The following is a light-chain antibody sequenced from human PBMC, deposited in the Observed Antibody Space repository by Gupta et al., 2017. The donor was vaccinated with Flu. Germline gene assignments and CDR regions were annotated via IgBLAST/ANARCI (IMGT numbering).Light chain of an antibody. V-gene: IGKV2-30*02. CDR2: KVS. CDR3: MQGTAWPYA. CDR1: QSLVHNNGNTY. J-gene: IGKJ2*01. Sequence: VTLGQPASISCKSSQSLVHNNGNTYLHWFQQRPGQSPRRLIYKVSNRDSGVPDRFSGSGSGTDFTLKISRVEADDVGVYYCMQGTAWPYAFGQGTKLEI.